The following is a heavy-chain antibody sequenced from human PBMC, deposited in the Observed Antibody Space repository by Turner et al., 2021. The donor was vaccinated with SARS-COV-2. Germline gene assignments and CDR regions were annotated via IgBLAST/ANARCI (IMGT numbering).Heavy chain of an antibody. J-gene: IGHJ4*02. CDR3: ARDSGGGRWLQAFWY. CDR2: IIAIFGTA. V-gene: IGHV1-69*01. D-gene: IGHD3-10*01. Sequence: QVQLVQSGAEVNKPGSSVKVSCKASGGTFSSYAISWVRQAPGQGLEWMGGIIAIFGTANCAQKFQGRVTITADESTSTAYMELSSLRSEDTAVYYCARDSGGGRWLQAFWYWGQGTLVTVSS. CDR1: GGTFSSYA.